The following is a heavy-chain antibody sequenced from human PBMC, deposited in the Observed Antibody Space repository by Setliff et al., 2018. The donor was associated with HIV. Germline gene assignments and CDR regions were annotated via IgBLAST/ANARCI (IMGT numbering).Heavy chain of an antibody. CDR2: IIPIFGTA. CDR1: GDTFSSYA. V-gene: IGHV1-69*13. J-gene: IGHJ6*02. D-gene: IGHD5-18*01. Sequence: SVMVSCKASGDTFSSYAISWVRQAPGQGPEWMGGIIPIFGTANYAQRFQGRVTITADESTNTVYMEVRSLRSEDTAVYYCAREKGNVDSSMVLYYYYGMDVWAKGPRSPSP. CDR3: AREKGNVDSSMVLYYYYGMDV.